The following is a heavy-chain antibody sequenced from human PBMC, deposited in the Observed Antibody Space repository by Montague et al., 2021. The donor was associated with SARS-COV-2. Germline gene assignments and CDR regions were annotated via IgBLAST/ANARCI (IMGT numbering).Heavy chain of an antibody. V-gene: IGHV4-39*07. CDR3: ARKGSGRSDLAY. CDR2: IYRSGYT. D-gene: IGHD1-26*01. Sequence: SETLSLTCTVSHCSISSSLSYWGWIRQPPGKGLEWIGSIYRSGYTFYSPSLKSRVSMSVDKSWNQFSLRLTSVTAADTAIYYCARKGSGRSDLAYWGQGTLVTVSS. CDR1: HCSISSSLSY. J-gene: IGHJ4*02.